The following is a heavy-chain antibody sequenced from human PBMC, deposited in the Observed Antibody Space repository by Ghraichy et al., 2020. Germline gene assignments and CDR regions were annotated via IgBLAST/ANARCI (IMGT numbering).Heavy chain of an antibody. V-gene: IGHV3-23*01. Sequence: GSLRLSCAASGFTLSSNAMTWVRQAPGKGLAWVSTLSAGGGITHYADSVKGRLTISRDNSKNTLFLQMKSLRPEDTAVYYCAKDYNIATGYGVGSSLFIWGQGTMVTVSS. J-gene: IGHJ3*02. CDR1: GFTLSSNA. D-gene: IGHD3-9*01. CDR3: AKDYNIATGYGVGSSLFI. CDR2: LSAGGGIT.